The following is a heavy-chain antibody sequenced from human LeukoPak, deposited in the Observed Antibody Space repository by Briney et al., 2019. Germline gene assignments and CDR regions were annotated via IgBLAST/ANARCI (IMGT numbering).Heavy chain of an antibody. Sequence: SATVSCKACGWTFSSYAISWVRQAPGQGLEWRGGIIPIFGTANYAQKFQGRVTITADESTSAAYMELSSLRSEDTAVYYCARAAVDGMDVWAESTTVTVPS. CDR2: IIPIFGTA. CDR1: GWTFSSYA. CDR3: ARAAVDGMDV. V-gene: IGHV1-69*13. J-gene: IGHJ6*02. D-gene: IGHD4-23*01.